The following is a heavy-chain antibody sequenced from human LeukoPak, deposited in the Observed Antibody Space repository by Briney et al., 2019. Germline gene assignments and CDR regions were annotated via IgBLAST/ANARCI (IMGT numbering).Heavy chain of an antibody. CDR2: IYYSGST. V-gene: IGHV4-39*02. CDR1: GGSISSSSYY. D-gene: IGHD6-19*01. Sequence: SETLSLTCTVSGGSISSSSYYWGWIRQPPGKGLEWIGSIYYSGSTYYNPSLKSRVTISVDTSKSQFSLKLSSVTAADTAVYYCATDFKQWLVRVNLGIRWGQGTLVTVSS. CDR3: ATDFKQWLVRVNLGIR. J-gene: IGHJ4*02.